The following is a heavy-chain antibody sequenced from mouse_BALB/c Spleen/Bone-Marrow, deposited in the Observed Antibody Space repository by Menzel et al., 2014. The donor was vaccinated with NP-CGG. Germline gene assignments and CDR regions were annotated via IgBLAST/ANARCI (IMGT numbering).Heavy chain of an antibody. CDR2: ISSGGSYT. J-gene: IGHJ4*01. Sequence: EVQGVESGGGLVKPGGSLKLSCAASGFTFSSYAMSWVRQSPEKRLEWVAEISSGGSYTYYPDTVTGRFTISRDNAKNTLYLEMSSLRSEDTAMYYRAREGLRRRAAMDYWGQGTSVTVSS. V-gene: IGHV5-9-4*01. D-gene: IGHD2-4*01. CDR1: GFTFSSYA. CDR3: AREGLRRRAAMDY.